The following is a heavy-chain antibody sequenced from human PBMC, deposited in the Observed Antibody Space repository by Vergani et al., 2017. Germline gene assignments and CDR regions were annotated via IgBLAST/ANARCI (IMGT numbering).Heavy chain of an antibody. Sequence: QVQLVQSGAEVKKPGSSVKVSCKASGGTFSSYTISWVRQAPGQGLEWMGRIIPILGIANYAQKFQGRVTITADKSTSTAYMELSSLRSEDTAVYYCARDTAMVRGGTYYYYGMDVWGQGP. CDR2: IIPILGIA. D-gene: IGHD3-10*01. J-gene: IGHJ6*02. CDR3: ARDTAMVRGGTYYYYGMDV. CDR1: GGTFSSYT. V-gene: IGHV1-69*08.